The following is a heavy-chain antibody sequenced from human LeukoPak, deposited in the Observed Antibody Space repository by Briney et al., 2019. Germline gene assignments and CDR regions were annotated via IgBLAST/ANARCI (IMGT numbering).Heavy chain of an antibody. Sequence: ASVKVSCKASGYTFTSYGISWVRQAPGQGLEWMGWISAYNGNTNYAQKLQGRVTMTTDTSTSTAYMELRSLRSDDTAVYYCARGSYDSSDFEYFHHWGQGTLVTVSS. CDR2: ISAYNGNT. J-gene: IGHJ1*01. CDR3: ARGSYDSSDFEYFHH. D-gene: IGHD3-22*01. CDR1: GYTFTSYG. V-gene: IGHV1-18*01.